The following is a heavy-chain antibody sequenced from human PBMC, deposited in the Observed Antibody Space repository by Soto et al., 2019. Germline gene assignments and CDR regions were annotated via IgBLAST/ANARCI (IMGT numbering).Heavy chain of an antibody. J-gene: IGHJ6*02. CDR3: ARAEYYDFWSGYYANGMDV. CDR1: GFTFSSYG. CDR2: ICYDGSNK. V-gene: IGHV3-33*01. Sequence: GGSLVLSCAASGFTFSSYGMHWVRQAPGKGLEWVAVICYDGSNKYYADSVNGRFTISRDNSKNTLYLQMNSLRAEDTAVYYCARAEYYDFWSGYYANGMDVWGQGTTVTVSS. D-gene: IGHD3-3*01.